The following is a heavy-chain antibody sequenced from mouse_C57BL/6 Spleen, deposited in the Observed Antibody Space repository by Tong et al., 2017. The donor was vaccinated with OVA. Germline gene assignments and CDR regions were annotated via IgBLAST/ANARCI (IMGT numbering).Heavy chain of an antibody. CDR2: ISDGGSYT. CDR3: ARKVAPLDY. CDR1: GFTFSSYA. D-gene: IGHD1-1*01. V-gene: IGHV5-4*01. J-gene: IGHJ4*01. Sequence: EVQLQESGGDLVKPGGSLKLSCAASGFTFSSYAMSWVRQTPEKRLEWVATISDGGSYTYYPDNVKGRFTISRDNAKNNLYLQMSHLKSEDTAMYYCARKVAPLDYWGQGTSVTVSS.